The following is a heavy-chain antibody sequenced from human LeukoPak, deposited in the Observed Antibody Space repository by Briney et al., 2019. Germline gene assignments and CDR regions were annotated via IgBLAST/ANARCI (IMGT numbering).Heavy chain of an antibody. CDR3: AKVARNYYYYYMDV. D-gene: IGHD2-21*01. V-gene: IGHV3-23*01. J-gene: IGHJ6*03. Sequence: GGSLRLSCAAPGFTFSSYAMSWVRQAPGKGLEWVSAISGSGGSTYYADSVKGRFTISRDNSKNTLYLQMNSLRAEDTAVYYCAKVARNYYYYYMDVWGKGTTVTVSS. CDR2: ISGSGGST. CDR1: GFTFSSYA.